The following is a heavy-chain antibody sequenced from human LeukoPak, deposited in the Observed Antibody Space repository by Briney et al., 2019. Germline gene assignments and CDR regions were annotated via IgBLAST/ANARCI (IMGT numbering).Heavy chain of an antibody. Sequence: ASVNVSCTASVFTLSTYGISWMRQAPGQGLEWMGWISTYIGNTQYGQKFQGRVTLTMDTSTNTAYMEMRSLSSDDTAVYYCARDWDCSGGSCHPHYFDWWGQGTLVTVSS. CDR1: VFTLSTYG. D-gene: IGHD2-15*01. CDR3: ARDWDCSGGSCHPHYFDW. J-gene: IGHJ4*02. CDR2: ISTYIGNT. V-gene: IGHV1-18*01.